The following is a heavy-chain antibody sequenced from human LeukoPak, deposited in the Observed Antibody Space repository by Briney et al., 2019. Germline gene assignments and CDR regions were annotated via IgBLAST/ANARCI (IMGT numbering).Heavy chain of an antibody. Sequence: GGSLRLSCAASGFTFSSYMMTSVRQAPGKGLEWVANIKPDGGEKFYVDSVRGRFTISRDDAENSLYLQMNSLRAEDTAVYYCAKGIAVAGTELADWGQGTLVTVSS. J-gene: IGHJ4*02. D-gene: IGHD6-19*01. V-gene: IGHV3-7*01. CDR3: AKGIAVAGTELAD. CDR2: IKPDGGEK. CDR1: GFTFSSYM.